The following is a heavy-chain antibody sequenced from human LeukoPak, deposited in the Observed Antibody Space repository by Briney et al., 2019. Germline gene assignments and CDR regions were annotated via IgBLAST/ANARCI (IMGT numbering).Heavy chain of an antibody. J-gene: IGHJ3*02. Sequence: PGGSLRLSCAASGFTFSSYSMSWVRQAPGKGLEWVSSISSSSSYIYYADSVKGRFTISRDNAKNSLYLQMNSRRAEDTAVYYCARRTVAGTPFAGAAFYIWGQGTMVTV. CDR2: ISSSSSYI. D-gene: IGHD6-19*01. CDR3: ARRTVAGTPFAGAAFYI. CDR1: GFTFSSYS. V-gene: IGHV3-21*01.